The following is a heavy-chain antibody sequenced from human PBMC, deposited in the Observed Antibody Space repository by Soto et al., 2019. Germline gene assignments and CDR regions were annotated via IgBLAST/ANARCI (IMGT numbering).Heavy chain of an antibody. CDR1: VFTFSSYA. CDR2: ISGSGGST. V-gene: IGHV3-23*01. J-gene: IGHJ5*02. Sequence: PVGSLRLSCAASVFTFSSYAMSCVRHSPGKGLEWVSAISGSGGSTYYADSVKGRFTISRDNSKNTLYLQMNSLRAEDTAVYYCAKDSRGTAAIRWFEPWGQGTLVIVSS. CDR3: AKDSRGTAAIRWFEP. D-gene: IGHD2-2*02.